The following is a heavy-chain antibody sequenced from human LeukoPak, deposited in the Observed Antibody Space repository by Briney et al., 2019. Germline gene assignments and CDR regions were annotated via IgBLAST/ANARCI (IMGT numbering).Heavy chain of an antibody. J-gene: IGHJ1*01. CDR3: ARGIEYSSSLY. Sequence: SETPSLTCTVSGGSISSSSYYWGWIRQPPGKGLEWIGSIHYSGSTYYNPSLKSRVTISVDTSKNQFSLKLSSVTAADTAVYYCARGIEYSSSLYWGQGTLVTVSS. D-gene: IGHD6-6*01. V-gene: IGHV4-39*07. CDR1: GGSISSSSYY. CDR2: IHYSGST.